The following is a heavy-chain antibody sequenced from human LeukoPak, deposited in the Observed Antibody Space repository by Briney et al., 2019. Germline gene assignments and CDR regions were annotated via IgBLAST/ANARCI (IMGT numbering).Heavy chain of an antibody. J-gene: IGHJ5*02. D-gene: IGHD3-22*01. V-gene: IGHV3-11*04. CDR2: ISSSGITI. Sequence: PGGSLRLPCAASGFTFRDYYMSWIRQAPGKGLEWVSYISSSGITIKYADSVKGRFTISRDNAKKSLYLQMNSLRAEDTAVYYCGRSQNYNDSSGYSSWGQGTLVTVSS. CDR1: GFTFRDYY. CDR3: GRSQNYNDSSGYSS.